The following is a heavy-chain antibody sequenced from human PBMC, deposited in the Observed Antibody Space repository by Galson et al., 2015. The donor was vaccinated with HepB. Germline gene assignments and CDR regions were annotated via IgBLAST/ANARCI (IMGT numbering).Heavy chain of an antibody. V-gene: IGHV3-15*01. Sequence: SLRLSCAASGFTFSNAWMSWVRQAPGKGLEWVGRIKSKTDGGTTDYAAPVKGRFTISRDDSKNTLYLQMNSLKTEDTAVYYCTTELYYGSGGYYYYGMDVWGQGTTVTVSS. J-gene: IGHJ6*02. CDR1: GFTFSNAW. CDR2: IKSKTDGGTT. D-gene: IGHD3-10*01. CDR3: TTELYYGSGGYYYYGMDV.